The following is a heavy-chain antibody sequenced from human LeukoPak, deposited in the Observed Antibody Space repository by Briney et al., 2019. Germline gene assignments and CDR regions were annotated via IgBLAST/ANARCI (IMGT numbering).Heavy chain of an antibody. CDR3: ARGVEDIVVVVAATYDAFDI. CDR2: ISYDGSNK. CDR1: GFTFSSYG. J-gene: IGHJ3*02. V-gene: IGHV3-30*03. Sequence: AGGSLRLSCAASGFTFSSYGMHWVRQAPGKGLEWVAVISYDGSNKYYADSVKGRFTISRDNSKNTLYLQMNSLRAEDTAVYYCARGVEDIVVVVAATYDAFDIWGQGTMVTVSS. D-gene: IGHD2-15*01.